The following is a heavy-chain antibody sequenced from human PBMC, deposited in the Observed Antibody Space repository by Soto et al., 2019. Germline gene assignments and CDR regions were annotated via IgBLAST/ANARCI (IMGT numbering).Heavy chain of an antibody. CDR1: GGTFSSYA. CDR2: IIPIFGTA. CDR3: ARAIQDYDILTGYPKALGFDI. D-gene: IGHD3-9*01. V-gene: IGHV1-69*01. Sequence: QVQLVQSGAEVKKPGSSVKVSCKASGGTFSSYAISWVRQAPGQGLEWMGGIIPIFGTANYAQKFQGRVKITADESTSTAYMELSSLRSEDTAVYYCARAIQDYDILTGYPKALGFDIWGQGTMVTVSS. J-gene: IGHJ3*02.